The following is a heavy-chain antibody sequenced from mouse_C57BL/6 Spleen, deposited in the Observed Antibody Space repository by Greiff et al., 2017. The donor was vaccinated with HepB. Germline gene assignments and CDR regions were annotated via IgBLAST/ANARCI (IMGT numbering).Heavy chain of an antibody. Sequence: QVQLQQPGAELVKPGASVKLSCKASGYTFTSYWMQWVIQRPGQGLEWIGEIDPSDSYTNYNQKFKGKATLTVDTSSSTAYMQLSSLTSEDSAVYYCARCYSNYPWFAYWGQGTLVTVSA. CDR2: IDPSDSYT. CDR3: ARCYSNYPWFAY. D-gene: IGHD2-5*01. CDR1: GYTFTSYW. J-gene: IGHJ3*01. V-gene: IGHV1-50*01.